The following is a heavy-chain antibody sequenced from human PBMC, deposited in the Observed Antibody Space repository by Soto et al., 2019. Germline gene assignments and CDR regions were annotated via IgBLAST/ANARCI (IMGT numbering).Heavy chain of an antibody. J-gene: IGHJ4*02. CDR3: VSQRTSVLTQAYFDY. CDR2: VYYRGRS. Sequence: SETLSLTCTVSGGSVSNSNYYWGWIRQSPWKGLEWIGSVYYRGRSYSKSSVKSRVTISVDTSKNQFSLNLNSVTASDTAVYYCVSQRTSVLTQAYFDYWGPGALVNVSS. D-gene: IGHD2-8*01. CDR1: GGSVSNSNYY. V-gene: IGHV4-39*01.